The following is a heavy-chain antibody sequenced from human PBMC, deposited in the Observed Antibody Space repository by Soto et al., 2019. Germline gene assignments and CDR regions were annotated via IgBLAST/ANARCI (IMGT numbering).Heavy chain of an antibody. D-gene: IGHD1-26*01. Sequence: PSETLSLTCTVSGGSIGSGDHYWSWIRQTPGKGLEWIGYIYYRGSTYYNQSLKSRVTISVDTSMNQFSLTLTSVTAADTAVYYCARDPARGGGSYLGYFDYWGQGTPVTVSS. J-gene: IGHJ4*02. V-gene: IGHV4-30-4*01. CDR3: ARDPARGGGSYLGYFDY. CDR2: IYYRGST. CDR1: GGSIGSGDHY.